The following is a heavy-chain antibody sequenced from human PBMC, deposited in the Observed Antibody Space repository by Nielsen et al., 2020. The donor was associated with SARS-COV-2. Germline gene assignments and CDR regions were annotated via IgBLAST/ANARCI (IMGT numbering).Heavy chain of an antibody. V-gene: IGHV1-3*01. D-gene: IGHD6-19*01. J-gene: IGHJ4*02. CDR3: ARITPSSGWDY. CDR2: INAGNGNT. CDR1: GYTFTSFA. Sequence: ASVKVSCKTSGYTFTSFAIHWVRQAPGQSLEWMGWINAGNGNTKYSQKFQGRVTMTRDTSANTAYMELSSLSSEDTAVYYCARITPSSGWDYWGQGTLVTVCS.